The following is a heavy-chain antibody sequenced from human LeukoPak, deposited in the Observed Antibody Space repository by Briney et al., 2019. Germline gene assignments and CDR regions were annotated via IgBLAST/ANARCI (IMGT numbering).Heavy chain of an antibody. Sequence: GGSLRLSCAGSGFIFNNYAMHWVRQPPGKGLEWVSGISWNSGSIDYADSGKGRFTISRDNAKNSLYLQMNSLRVEDTAFYYCAKDNRRHYTSGPNPDSLHWGQGALVTVSS. D-gene: IGHD6-19*01. CDR2: ISWNSGSI. V-gene: IGHV3-9*01. J-gene: IGHJ4*02. CDR3: AKDNRRHYTSGPNPDSLH. CDR1: GFIFNNYA.